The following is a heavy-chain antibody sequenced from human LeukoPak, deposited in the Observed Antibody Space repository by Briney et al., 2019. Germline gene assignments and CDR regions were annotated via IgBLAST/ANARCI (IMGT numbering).Heavy chain of an antibody. CDR3: ARGFSRIAAAEDY. CDR2: INHSGST. J-gene: IGHJ4*02. Sequence: SETLSLTCTVSGGSISGYYWSWIRQPPGKGLEWIGEINHSGSTNYNPSLKSRVTISVDTSKNQFSLKLSSVTAADTAVYYCARGFSRIAAAEDYWGQGTLVTVSS. V-gene: IGHV4-34*01. CDR1: GGSISGYY. D-gene: IGHD6-13*01.